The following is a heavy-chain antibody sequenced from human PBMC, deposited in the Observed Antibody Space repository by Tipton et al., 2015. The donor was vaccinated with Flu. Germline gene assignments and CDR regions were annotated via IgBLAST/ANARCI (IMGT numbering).Heavy chain of an antibody. V-gene: IGHV4-34*01. CDR2: INHSGST. CDR3: ARVSPRRATALVVVMLPEGYFDY. D-gene: IGHD3-22*01. J-gene: IGHJ4*02. CDR1: GGSFSGYY. Sequence: TLSLTCSVSGGSFSGYYWTWIRQPPGKGLEWIGEINHSGSTHYNSSLKSRVTMSVDSSKNQFSLHLSSVTAADTAVYYCARVSPRRATALVVVMLPEGYFDYWGQGTLAIVSS.